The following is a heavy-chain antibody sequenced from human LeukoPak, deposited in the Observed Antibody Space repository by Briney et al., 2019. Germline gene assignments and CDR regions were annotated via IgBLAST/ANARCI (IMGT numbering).Heavy chain of an antibody. CDR3: ARSPQYCGGDCYSDY. CDR1: GFTFSTYR. V-gene: IGHV3-21*01. Sequence: PGGSLRLSCAASGFTFSTYRMNWVRQAPGKGLEWVSSISTSDSYIYYADSVKGRFTISRDNAKNSLYLQMHSLRAEDTAVYYCARSPQYCGGDCYSDYWGQGTLVTVSS. J-gene: IGHJ4*02. D-gene: IGHD2-21*02. CDR2: ISTSDSYI.